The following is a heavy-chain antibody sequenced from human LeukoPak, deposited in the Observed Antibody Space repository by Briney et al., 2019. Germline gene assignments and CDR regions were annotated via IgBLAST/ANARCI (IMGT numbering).Heavy chain of an antibody. CDR1: GFTFSSYA. CDR2: ISRGSDHI. D-gene: IGHD3-9*01. V-gene: IGHV3-21*01. J-gene: IGHJ4*02. Sequence: GGSLRLSCAASGFTFSSYAMNWVRQAPGKGLEWVSSISRGSDHIFYADSMKGRFTISRDNAKNSLYLQMNSLGAEDTAVYYCARVSYDILTGYSYIDYWGQGTLVTVSS. CDR3: ARVSYDILTGYSYIDY.